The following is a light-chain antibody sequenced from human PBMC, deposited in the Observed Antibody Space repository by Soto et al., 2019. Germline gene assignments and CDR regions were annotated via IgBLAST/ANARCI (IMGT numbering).Light chain of an antibody. V-gene: IGKV3-15*01. CDR2: DTS. CDR3: QHYANRPTT. J-gene: IGKJ4*01. CDR1: QGIGST. Sequence: EIVMTQSPATLSVSPGDGATLSCRASQGIGSTLAWYQQKPGQTPRLLIDDTSIRDTGVPARFRGSASGAYVALIITSMQSEDFAFYYCQHYANRPTTLGGGNNVERK.